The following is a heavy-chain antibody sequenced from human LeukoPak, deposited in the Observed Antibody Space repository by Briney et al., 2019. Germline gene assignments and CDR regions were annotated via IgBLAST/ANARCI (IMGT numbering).Heavy chain of an antibody. V-gene: IGHV3-53*01. Sequence: SGGSLRLSCAASGFTVSNNYMSWVRQAPGKGLEWVSVIYNDGSTYYGDSVKGRFTISRDNSKNSLYLQMNSLRAEDTAVYYCARAGPRGELRFDPWGQGTLVTVSS. CDR3: ARAGPRGELRFDP. CDR2: IYNDGST. J-gene: IGHJ5*02. D-gene: IGHD1-7*01. CDR1: GFTVSNNY.